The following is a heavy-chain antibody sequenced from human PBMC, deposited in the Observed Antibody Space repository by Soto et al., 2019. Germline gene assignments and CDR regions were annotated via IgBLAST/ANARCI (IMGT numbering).Heavy chain of an antibody. V-gene: IGHV3-30*18. CDR2: MSYDGRNE. CDR1: GFTFSSYG. Sequence: PVGSLRLSCAASGFTFSSYGMHWVRQAPGKGLEWVAVMSYDGRNEFYAYSVKGRFTVSRDYSKNTLYLQMNSLRPEDTGVYYCAKEGCTDGICHGFDYWGQGTLVTVSS. CDR3: AKEGCTDGICHGFDY. J-gene: IGHJ4*02. D-gene: IGHD2-15*01.